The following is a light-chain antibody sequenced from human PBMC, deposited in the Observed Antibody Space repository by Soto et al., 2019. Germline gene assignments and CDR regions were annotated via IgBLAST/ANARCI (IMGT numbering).Light chain of an antibody. CDR1: QDIGPY. CDR3: QKYGSGPLT. Sequence: DIQMTQSPSSLSASVGDRVTITCRASQDIGPYLAWYQQKSGRVPELLIYSASTLQSGVPSRFSGSGSGADFSLTISGLQPEDGATYYCQKYGSGPLTFGGGTKVEI. J-gene: IGKJ4*01. V-gene: IGKV1-27*01. CDR2: SAS.